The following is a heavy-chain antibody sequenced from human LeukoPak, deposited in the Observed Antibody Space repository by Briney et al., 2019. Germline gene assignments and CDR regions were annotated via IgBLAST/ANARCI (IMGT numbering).Heavy chain of an antibody. CDR1: GFTFSAYA. D-gene: IGHD2-21*02. Sequence: GGSLRLSCEASGFTFSAYAMTWVRQAPGKGLEWVAVLWYDGRTKYYAESVKGRFTISRDNSKNTLYLQMNSLRAEDTAVYYCARDYCGGDCYVDYWGQGTLVTVSS. J-gene: IGHJ4*02. CDR2: LWYDGRTK. V-gene: IGHV3-33*07. CDR3: ARDYCGGDCYVDY.